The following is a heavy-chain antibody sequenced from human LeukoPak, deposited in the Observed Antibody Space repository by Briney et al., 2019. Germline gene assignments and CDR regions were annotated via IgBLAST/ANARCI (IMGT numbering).Heavy chain of an antibody. D-gene: IGHD5-24*01. V-gene: IGHV3-23*01. CDR1: GFTFSSYA. CDR3: AKGTERWLPQCSADP. CDR2: ISGSGGST. J-gene: IGHJ5*02. Sequence: GGSLRLSCAASGFTFSSYAMSWVRQAPGKGLEWVSAISGSGGSTYYADSVKGRFTISRDNSKTTLYLQMNSLRAEDTAVYYCAKGTERWLPQCSADPWGQGTLVTVSS.